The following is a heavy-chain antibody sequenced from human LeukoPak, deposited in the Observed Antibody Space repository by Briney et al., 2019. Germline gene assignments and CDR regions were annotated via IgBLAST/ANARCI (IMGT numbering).Heavy chain of an antibody. V-gene: IGHV5-51*01. Sequence: GESLKISCKGSGYSFTSYWIGWARQMPGKGLEWMGIIYPGDSDTRYSPSFQGQVTISADKSISTAYLQWSSLKASDTAMYYCARHGPTEDYYDSSGPRREIDYWGQGTLVTVSS. D-gene: IGHD3-22*01. J-gene: IGHJ4*02. CDR2: IYPGDSDT. CDR3: ARHGPTEDYYDSSGPRREIDY. CDR1: GYSFTSYW.